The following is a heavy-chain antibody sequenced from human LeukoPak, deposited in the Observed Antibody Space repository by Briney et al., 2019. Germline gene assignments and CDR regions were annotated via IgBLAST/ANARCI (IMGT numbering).Heavy chain of an antibody. CDR2: IYYSGST. CDR3: ARHRPGPYDY. Sequence: SETLCLTCTISGGSINNYYWSWIRQPPGKGLEWIGYIYYSGSTTYNPSLKSRVTISVDTSKNQFSLSLSSVTAADTAVYYCARHRPGPYDYWGQGTLVTVSS. D-gene: IGHD6-6*01. CDR1: GGSINNYY. J-gene: IGHJ4*02. V-gene: IGHV4-59*08.